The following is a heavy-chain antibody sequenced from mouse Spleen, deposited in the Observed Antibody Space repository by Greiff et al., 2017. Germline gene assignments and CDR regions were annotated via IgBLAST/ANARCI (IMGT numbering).Heavy chain of an antibody. V-gene: IGHV1-53*01. CDR2: INPLNGFT. Sequence: QVQLQQPGTELMKPGASVKLSCKASGYTFTSYWIHWVKQRPGQGLEWIGNINPLNGFTNYNEKFKTKATLTVDKSSTTAYMQLISLTSEDSAVYFCATSIVGRYFDVWGTGTAVTVSS. D-gene: IGHD1-1*01. CDR3: ATSIVGRYFDV. J-gene: IGHJ1*03. CDR1: GYTFTSYW.